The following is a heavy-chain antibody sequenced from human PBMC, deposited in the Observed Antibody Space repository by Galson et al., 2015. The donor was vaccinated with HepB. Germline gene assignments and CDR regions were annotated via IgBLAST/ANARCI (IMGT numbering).Heavy chain of an antibody. CDR1: GYTFTGYY. Sequence: SVKVSCKASGYTFTGYYMHWVRQAPGQGLEWMGWINPNSGGTNYAQKFQGWATMTRDTSISTAYMELSRLRSDVTAVYYCARGSYYYYYYMDVWGKGTTVTVSS. CDR2: INPNSGGT. J-gene: IGHJ6*03. V-gene: IGHV1-2*04. CDR3: ARGSYYYYYYMDV.